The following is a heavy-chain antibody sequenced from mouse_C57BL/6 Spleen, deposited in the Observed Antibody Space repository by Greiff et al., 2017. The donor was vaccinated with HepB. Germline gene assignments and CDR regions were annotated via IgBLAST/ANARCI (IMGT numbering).Heavy chain of an antibody. CDR1: GYTFTSYW. V-gene: IGHV1-55*01. Sequence: QVQLQQPGAELVKPGASVKMSCKVSGYTFTSYWITWVKQRPGQGLEWIGDIYPGSGSTNYNEKFKSKATLTVDTSSSTAYMQLSSLTSEDSAVYYCARAYYGTGGYFDYWGQGTTLTVSS. CDR2: IYPGSGST. J-gene: IGHJ2*01. D-gene: IGHD1-1*01. CDR3: ARAYYGTGGYFDY.